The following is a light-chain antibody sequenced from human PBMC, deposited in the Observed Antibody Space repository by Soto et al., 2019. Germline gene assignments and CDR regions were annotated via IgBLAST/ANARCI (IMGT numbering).Light chain of an antibody. CDR1: SSNIGADYD. CDR2: GNT. Sequence: QSVLTQPPSASGAPGQRVTISCTGSSSNIGADYDVHWYQQVPGTAPKLLIFGNTNRPSGVPDRFSGSKSGTSASLTITGLQTEDEADYYCQSYDSSLSILFGGGTQLTVL. CDR3: QSYDSSLSIL. J-gene: IGLJ2*01. V-gene: IGLV1-40*01.